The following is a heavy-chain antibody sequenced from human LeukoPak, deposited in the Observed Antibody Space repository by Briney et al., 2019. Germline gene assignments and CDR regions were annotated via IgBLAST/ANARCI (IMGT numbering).Heavy chain of an antibody. CDR3: ATIDGSYYGGFGY. CDR1: GFAFSNYW. D-gene: IGHD1-26*01. Sequence: GGSLRLSCAASGFAFSNYWMHWVRQVPGKGLVWVSRITRDGSGANYADSVKGRFTISRDNAKNSLYLQMNSLRAEDTAVYYCATIDGSYYGGFGYWGQGTLVTVSS. J-gene: IGHJ4*02. V-gene: IGHV3-74*01. CDR2: ITRDGSGA.